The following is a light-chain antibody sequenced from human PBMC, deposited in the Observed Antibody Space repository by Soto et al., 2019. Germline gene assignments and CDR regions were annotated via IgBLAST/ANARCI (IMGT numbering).Light chain of an antibody. J-gene: IGKJ1*01. V-gene: IGKV3-11*01. Sequence: EMVLSQSPATLSLSPGERATLSSRASQSVGSYLAWYQHIPGQAPRLLIYDASKRATGIPARFSGSGSGTVFTLTISSLEPEDFAVYYCQQRSNWPPTWTFGQGTKVEV. CDR2: DAS. CDR3: QQRSNWPPTWT. CDR1: QSVGSY.